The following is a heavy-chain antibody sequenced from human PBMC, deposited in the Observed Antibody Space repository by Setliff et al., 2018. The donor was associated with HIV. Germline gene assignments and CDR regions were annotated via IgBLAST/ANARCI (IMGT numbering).Heavy chain of an antibody. CDR2: IYHSGNT. CDR3: ARIFGDQGYYYGMDV. V-gene: IGHV4-38-2*02. CDR1: GYSISSGYY. D-gene: IGHD3-3*01. Sequence: PSETLSLTCTVSGYSISSGYYWGWIRQPPGKGLEWIGSIYHSGNTYYNPSLKSRVTISVDTSKNQFSLKLSSVTAADTAVYYCARIFGDQGYYYGMDVWGQGTTVTVSS. J-gene: IGHJ6*02.